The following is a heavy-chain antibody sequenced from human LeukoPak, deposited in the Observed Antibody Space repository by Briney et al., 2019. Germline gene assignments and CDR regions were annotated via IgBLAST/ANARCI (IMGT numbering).Heavy chain of an antibody. CDR1: GFTFSAYV. J-gene: IGHJ4*02. Sequence: GGSLRLSGAASGFTFSAYVMHWVRQAPGKGLEWVAVISYDGSNKNYADSVKGRFTISRDNSKNTLYLQMNSLRAEDTAVYYCAKTRNGDYVDYWGQGTLVTVSS. V-gene: IGHV3-30*18. CDR3: AKTRNGDYVDY. CDR2: ISYDGSNK. D-gene: IGHD4-17*01.